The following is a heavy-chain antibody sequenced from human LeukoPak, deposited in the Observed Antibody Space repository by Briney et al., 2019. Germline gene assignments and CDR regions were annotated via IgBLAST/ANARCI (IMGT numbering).Heavy chain of an antibody. CDR3: ARDEAAGYYSDKYYFDY. D-gene: IGHD3-22*01. CDR2: ISAWSRTI. V-gene: IGHV3-48*01. CDR1: GFTFSDYS. J-gene: IGHJ4*02. Sequence: GGSLRLSCVASGFTFSDYSMNWVRQAPGKGLEWVSYISAWSRTIYYADSVKGRFTISRDNVKNSLFLQMNSLRAEDTAVYYCARDEAAGYYSDKYYFDYWGQGTLVTVSS.